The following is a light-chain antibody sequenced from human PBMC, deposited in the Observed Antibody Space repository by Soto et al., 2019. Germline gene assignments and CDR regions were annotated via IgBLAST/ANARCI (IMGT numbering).Light chain of an antibody. CDR2: DVS. Sequence: QSALTQPASVSESPGQSITISCTGTTSDVGSYNYVSWYQKNPGKAPKLLVYDVSNRPSGVSNRFSGSKSGNTASLTISGLQPEDEADYYCSSYTSSSTWVFGGGTKVTVL. V-gene: IGLV2-14*01. J-gene: IGLJ3*02. CDR3: SSYTSSSTWV. CDR1: TSDVGSYNY.